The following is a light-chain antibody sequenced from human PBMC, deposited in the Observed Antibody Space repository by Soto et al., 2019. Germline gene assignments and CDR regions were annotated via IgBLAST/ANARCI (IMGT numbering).Light chain of an antibody. Sequence: QSALTQPASVSGSPGQSITISCTGTSSDVGGYNYVSWYQQHPGKAPKPIIYDVSNRPSGVSNRFSGSKSGNTASLTISGLQAEDEADYYCSSYTTSSTLVVFGTGTKLTVL. CDR1: SSDVGGYNY. V-gene: IGLV2-14*01. CDR2: DVS. CDR3: SSYTTSSTLVV. J-gene: IGLJ1*01.